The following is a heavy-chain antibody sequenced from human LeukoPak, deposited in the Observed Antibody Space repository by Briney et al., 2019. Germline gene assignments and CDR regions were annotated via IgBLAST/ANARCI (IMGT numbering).Heavy chain of an antibody. CDR2: MNYGGNN. CDR1: GDSISSSGYY. J-gene: IGHJ4*02. Sequence: SETLSLTCSVSGDSISSSGYYWGWIRQPPGKGLEWVGSMNYGGNNYYDAALKSRVTISVDTSKSLFSLKLNSVTAADTGVYYCARSKNGKCDYWGQGTLVTVSS. D-gene: IGHD1-26*01. CDR3: ARSKNGKCDY. V-gene: IGHV4-39*07.